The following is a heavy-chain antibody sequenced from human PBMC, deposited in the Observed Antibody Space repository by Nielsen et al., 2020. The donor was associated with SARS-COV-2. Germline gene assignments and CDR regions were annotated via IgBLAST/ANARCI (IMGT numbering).Heavy chain of an antibody. CDR1: GFLVSTKY. J-gene: IGHJ4*02. D-gene: IGHD3-10*01. CDR2: FYSGGTT. CDR3: ARVGYLYDSGSRHVDL. V-gene: IGHV3-53*01. Sequence: GESLKISCAASGFLVSTKYMNWVRQAPGKGLEWVSVFYSGGTTLYADSVKGRFIISRDNSRNTLYLQMNSLRVEDTAMYYCARVGYLYDSGSRHVDLWGQGTLVTVSS.